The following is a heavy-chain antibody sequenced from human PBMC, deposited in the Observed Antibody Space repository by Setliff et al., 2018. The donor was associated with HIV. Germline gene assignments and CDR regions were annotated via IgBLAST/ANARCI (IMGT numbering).Heavy chain of an antibody. Sequence: ASVKVSCKVSRYTLTELSMQWVRQAPGQGLDWMGGFDPEDGRTIYAHKFQGRVTMTEDTPSDTAYMILSSLISEDTAVYYCADSLRHKFWSPYLLDFWGQGTLGTVSS. D-gene: IGHD3-3*01. CDR2: FDPEDGRT. J-gene: IGHJ4*02. V-gene: IGHV1-24*01. CDR1: RYTLTELS. CDR3: ADSLRHKFWSPYLLDF.